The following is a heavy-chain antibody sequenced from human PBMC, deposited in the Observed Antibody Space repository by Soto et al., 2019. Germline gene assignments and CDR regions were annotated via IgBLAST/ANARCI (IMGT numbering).Heavy chain of an antibody. V-gene: IGHV3-23*01. CDR1: GFTFSNYA. J-gene: IGHJ4*02. CDR3: AKDLQSWPLHFDY. Sequence: GGSLRLSCAACGFTFSNYAMSWVRQAPGKGLEWVSAISGNGAGTYYADSVKGRFTISRDNSKNTLYLQMNGLRAEDTAVYYCAKDLQSWPLHFDYWGQGTLVTVSS. CDR2: ISGNGAGT.